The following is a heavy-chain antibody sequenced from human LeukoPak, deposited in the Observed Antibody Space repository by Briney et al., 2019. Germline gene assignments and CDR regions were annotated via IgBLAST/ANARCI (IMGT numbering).Heavy chain of an antibody. V-gene: IGHV3-23*01. J-gene: IGHJ4*02. CDR1: GFTFSSYA. CDR2: VSRNGDST. CDR3: AKYDYYASSGIH. Sequence: QPGGSLRLSCAASGFTFSSYAMSWVRQAPGKGLEWVSGVSRNGDSTYYADSVRGRFTISRDNSKNTLYLQMNSLRAEDTAVYYCAKYDYYASSGIHWGQGALVTVSS. D-gene: IGHD6-25*01.